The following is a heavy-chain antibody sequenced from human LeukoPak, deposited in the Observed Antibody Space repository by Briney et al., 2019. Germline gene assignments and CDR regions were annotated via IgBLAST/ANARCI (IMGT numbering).Heavy chain of an antibody. V-gene: IGHV4-39*01. J-gene: IGHJ6*03. CDR3: ARSGYSSYYMVV. CDR2: IYYSGST. Sequence: KPSETLSLTCTVSGGSISSSSYYWGWIRQPPGKGLEWIGSIYYSGSTYYNPSLKSRVTISVDTSKNQFSLKLSSVTAADTAVYYCARSGYSSYYMVVWGKGTTVTVSS. D-gene: IGHD6-13*01. CDR1: GGSISSSSYY.